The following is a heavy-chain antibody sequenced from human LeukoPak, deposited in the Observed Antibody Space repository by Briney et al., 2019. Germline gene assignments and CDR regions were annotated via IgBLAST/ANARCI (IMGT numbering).Heavy chain of an antibody. CDR1: GGSISNYY. CDR3: ARDRPGIAVAGDFDP. D-gene: IGHD6-19*01. V-gene: IGHV4-59*01. Sequence: SENLSLTCTVSGGSISNYYWSWIRQPPGKGLEWIGYIYSSGSTNYNPSLKGRVTISVDTSKNQFSLKLSSVTAEDTAVYYCARDRPGIAVAGDFDPWGQGTLVTVSS. CDR2: IYSSGST. J-gene: IGHJ5*02.